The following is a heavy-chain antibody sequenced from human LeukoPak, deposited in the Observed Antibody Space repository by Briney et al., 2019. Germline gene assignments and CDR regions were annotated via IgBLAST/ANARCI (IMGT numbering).Heavy chain of an antibody. Sequence: SETLSLTCTVSGGSISSGSYYWGWIRQPPGKGLEWIGSIYYSGSTYYNPSLKSRVTISVDTSKNQFSLKLSSVTAADTAVYYCARVPYYYGMDVWGQGTTVTVSS. CDR1: GGSISSGSYY. V-gene: IGHV4-39*07. CDR3: ARVPYYYGMDV. J-gene: IGHJ6*02. CDR2: IYYSGST.